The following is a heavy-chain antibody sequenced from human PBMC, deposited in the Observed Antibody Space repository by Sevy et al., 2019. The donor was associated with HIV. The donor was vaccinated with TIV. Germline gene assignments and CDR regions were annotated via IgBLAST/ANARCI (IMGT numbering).Heavy chain of an antibody. Sequence: ASVKVSCKASGYTFTSYDINWVRQATGQGLEWMGWLNPNGGNTGYAQKFQGRVTMTRNTSISTAYMELSSLRSEDTAVYYCARDFYYGSGSYSTFDYWGQGTLVTVSS. CDR2: LNPNGGNT. CDR3: ARDFYYGSGSYSTFDY. D-gene: IGHD3-10*01. V-gene: IGHV1-8*01. CDR1: GYTFTSYD. J-gene: IGHJ4*02.